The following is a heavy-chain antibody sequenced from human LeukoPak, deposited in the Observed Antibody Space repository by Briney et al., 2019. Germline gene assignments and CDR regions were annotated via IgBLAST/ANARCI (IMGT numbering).Heavy chain of an antibody. D-gene: IGHD2-2*01. V-gene: IGHV3-30*18. CDR2: ISDDGSNK. J-gene: IGHJ4*02. CDR3: AKGGGYCSSTSCYLDY. Sequence: GGSLRLSCAASGFTFSSYGMHWVRLAPGKGLEWVAVISDDGSNKYYADSVKGRFTISRDNSKNTLYLQMNSLRAEDTAVYYCAKGGGYCSSTSCYLDYWGQGTLVTVSS. CDR1: GFTFSSYG.